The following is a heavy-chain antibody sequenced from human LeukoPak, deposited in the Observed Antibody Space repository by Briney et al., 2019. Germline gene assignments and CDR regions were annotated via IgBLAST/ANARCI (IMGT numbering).Heavy chain of an antibody. J-gene: IGHJ4*02. CDR3: AKSLQNTVWSGYFVY. CDR1: GFTFSSYA. D-gene: IGHD3-3*01. CDR2: ISGSGGST. Sequence: GGSLRLSCAASGFTFSSYAMSWVRQAPGKGLEWVSAISGSGGSTYYADSVKGRFTISRDNSKNTLYLQMNSLRAEDTAVYYCAKSLQNTVWSGYFVYWGQGTLVTVSS. V-gene: IGHV3-23*01.